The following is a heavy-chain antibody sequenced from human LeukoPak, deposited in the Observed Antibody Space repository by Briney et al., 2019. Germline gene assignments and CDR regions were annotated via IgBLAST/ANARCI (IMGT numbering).Heavy chain of an antibody. D-gene: IGHD3-22*01. V-gene: IGHV5-51*01. Sequence: GESLKISCMGSGYNFANYWIGWVRQMPGKGLEWIGIIYPGNSDTSLSSSFQGQGPISADKSSSTAYLQWSSLKASDTAMYYCARSPGSLYCDGSGYYSDYWGQGTLVTVSS. J-gene: IGHJ4*02. CDR2: IYPGNSDT. CDR3: ARSPGSLYCDGSGYYSDY. CDR1: GYNFANYW.